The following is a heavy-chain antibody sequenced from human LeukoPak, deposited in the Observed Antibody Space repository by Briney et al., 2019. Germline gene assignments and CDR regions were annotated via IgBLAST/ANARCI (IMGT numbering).Heavy chain of an antibody. V-gene: IGHV1-18*01. J-gene: IGHJ5*02. CDR3: ARGRGSTSEGHFDP. CDR1: GYTFTSYG. D-gene: IGHD2-2*01. CDR2: ISAYNGNT. Sequence: GASVKVSCKASGYTFTSYGISWVRQAPGQGLEWVGWISAYNGNTNYAQKLQGRVTMTTDTSTSTAYMELRSLRSDDTAVYYCARGRGSTSEGHFDPWGQGTLVTVSS.